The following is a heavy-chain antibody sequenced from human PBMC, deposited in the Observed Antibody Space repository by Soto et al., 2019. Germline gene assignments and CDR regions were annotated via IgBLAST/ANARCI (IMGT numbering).Heavy chain of an antibody. J-gene: IGHJ4*02. V-gene: IGHV1-2*02. CDR2: INPNGGGT. D-gene: IGHD3-10*01. Sequence: ASVKVSCKASGYTFTAYYIHWVRQAPGQGLEWMGWINPNGGGTKYAQKFQCRVTMTRDTSINTAYMELTRLTSDDTAVYYCARAVHTMIQGVRFRVDQWGQGTLVTVSS. CDR1: GYTFTAYY. CDR3: ARAVHTMIQGVRFRVDQ.